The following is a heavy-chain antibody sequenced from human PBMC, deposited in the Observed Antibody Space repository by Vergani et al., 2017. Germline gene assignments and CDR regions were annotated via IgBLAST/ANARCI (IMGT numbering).Heavy chain of an antibody. Sequence: QVQLQESGPGLVKPSETLSLTCTIPGGSISSYYWSWIRQPPGKGLEWIGYIYYSGSTNYNPSLKSRVTISVDTSKNQFSLKLSSLTAADTAVYYCARAFDYDYVWGSLYAFDIWGQGTMVTVSS. V-gene: IGHV4-59*08. J-gene: IGHJ3*02. CDR3: ARAFDYDYVWGSLYAFDI. CDR2: IYYSGST. D-gene: IGHD3-16*01. CDR1: GGSISSYY.